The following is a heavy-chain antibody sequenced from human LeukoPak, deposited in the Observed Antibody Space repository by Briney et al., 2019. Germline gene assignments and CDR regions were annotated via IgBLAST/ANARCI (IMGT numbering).Heavy chain of an antibody. CDR1: GGSFSGYY. CDR3: AKDWVSAAAGYFDY. V-gene: IGHV4-34*01. Sequence: PSETLSLTCAVYGGSFSGYYWSWIRQPPGKGLEWIGEINHSGSTNYNPSLKSRVTISVDTSKNQFSLKLSSVTAADTAVYYCAKDWVSAAAGYFDYWGQGTLVTVSS. CDR2: INHSGST. D-gene: IGHD6-13*01. J-gene: IGHJ4*02.